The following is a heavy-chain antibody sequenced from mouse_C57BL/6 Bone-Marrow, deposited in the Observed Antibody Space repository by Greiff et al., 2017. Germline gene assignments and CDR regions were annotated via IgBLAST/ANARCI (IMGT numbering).Heavy chain of an antibody. V-gene: IGHV1-69*01. Sequence: QVQLQQPGAELVMPGASVKLSCKASGYTFTSYWMHWVKQRPGQGLEWIGEIDPSDSYTNYNQKFKGKSTLTVDKSSSTAYMQLSSLTSEDSAVYYCAREGIYSYYWGQGPTLTVSS. J-gene: IGHJ2*01. D-gene: IGHD2-1*01. CDR3: AREGIYSYY. CDR1: GYTFTSYW. CDR2: IDPSDSYT.